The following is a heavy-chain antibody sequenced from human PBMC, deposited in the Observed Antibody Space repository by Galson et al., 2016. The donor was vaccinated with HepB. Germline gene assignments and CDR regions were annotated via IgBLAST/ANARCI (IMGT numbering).Heavy chain of an antibody. CDR2: IKEDGSQK. J-gene: IGHJ4*02. V-gene: IGHV3-7*01. D-gene: IGHD3-9*01. Sequence: SLRLSCAVSGFNFWDYWMSWVRQAPGKGPEWVANIKEDGSQKDYVDSVKDRFTISRDNAKNSLYLQMNSLRAEDTAVYYCVSQTGPTCWGQGTLVTVSS. CDR3: VSQTGPTC. CDR1: GFNFWDYW.